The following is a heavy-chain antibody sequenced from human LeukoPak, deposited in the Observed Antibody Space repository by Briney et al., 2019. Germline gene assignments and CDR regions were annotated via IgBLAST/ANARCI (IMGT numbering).Heavy chain of an antibody. V-gene: IGHV3-49*03. J-gene: IGHJ4*02. Sequence: GGSLRLSCTASGFTFGDYAMSWFRQAPGKGLERVGFIRSKAYGGTTEYAASVKGRFTISRDDSKSIAYLQMNSLKTEDTAVYYCTLEGSYGDYTPRYFDYWGQGTLVTVSS. CDR3: TLEGSYGDYTPRYFDY. CDR1: GFTFGDYA. D-gene: IGHD4-17*01. CDR2: IRSKAYGGTT.